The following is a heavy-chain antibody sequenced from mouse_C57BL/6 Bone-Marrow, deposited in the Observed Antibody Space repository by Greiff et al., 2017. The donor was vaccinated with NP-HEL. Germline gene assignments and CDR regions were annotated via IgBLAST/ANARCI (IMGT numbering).Heavy chain of an antibody. CDR2: ISYDGNS. CDR1: GYSITSGYY. Sequence: DVKLVESGPGLVKPSQSLSLTCSVTGYSITSGYYWNWIRQYPGNKLEWMAYISYDGNSNYNPSLKNRFSITRDTTKNQFFLKLNAVTTDDTATYFCAREGGYYGSPFAYWGQGTLVTVSA. D-gene: IGHD1-1*01. J-gene: IGHJ3*01. V-gene: IGHV3-6*01. CDR3: AREGGYYGSPFAY.